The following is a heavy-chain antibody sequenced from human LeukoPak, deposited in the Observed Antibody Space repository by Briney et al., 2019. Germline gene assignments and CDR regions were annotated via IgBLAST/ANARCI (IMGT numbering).Heavy chain of an antibody. D-gene: IGHD3-10*01. CDR1: GFTFSNYI. J-gene: IGHJ4*02. CDR3: ARGGAMVRGVSPLDY. Sequence: GGSLRLSCAASGFTFSNYIISWVRQAPGKGLEWVSSISGSSSYINYADSVKGRFTISRDNAKNSLYLQMNSLRAEDTAVYYCARGGAMVRGVSPLDYWGQGTVVTVSS. V-gene: IGHV3-21*01. CDR2: ISGSSSYI.